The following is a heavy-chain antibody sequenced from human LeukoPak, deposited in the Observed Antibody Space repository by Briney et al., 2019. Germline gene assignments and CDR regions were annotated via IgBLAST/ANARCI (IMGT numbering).Heavy chain of an antibody. CDR1: GFTFINYS. CDR2: ISTNSAFI. D-gene: IGHD3-3*01. Sequence: GGSLRLSCTASGFTFINYSMNWVRQAPGKGLEWVSSISTNSAFIYYADSVRGRFTISRDNAKSSLYLQMDSLRAEDTAVYYCARDPGSRFLEWPDWGQGTLVTVSS. CDR3: ARDPGSRFLEWPD. J-gene: IGHJ4*02. V-gene: IGHV3-21*01.